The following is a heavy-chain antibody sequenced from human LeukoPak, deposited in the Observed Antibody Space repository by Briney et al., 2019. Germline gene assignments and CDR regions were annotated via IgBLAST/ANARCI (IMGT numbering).Heavy chain of an antibody. J-gene: IGHJ4*02. Sequence: GGFLRLSCAASGFTFSSYAMSWVRQAPGKGLEWVSAISGSGGSTYYADSVKGRFTISRDNSKNTLYLQMNSLRAEDTAVYYCATGGYCSGGSCYLFDYWGQGTLVTVSS. D-gene: IGHD2-15*01. CDR2: ISGSGGST. CDR3: ATGGYCSGGSCYLFDY. V-gene: IGHV3-23*01. CDR1: GFTFSSYA.